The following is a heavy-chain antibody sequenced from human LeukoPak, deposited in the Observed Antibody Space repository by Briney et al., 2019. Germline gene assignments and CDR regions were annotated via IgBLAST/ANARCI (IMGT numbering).Heavy chain of an antibody. D-gene: IGHD3-16*01. Sequence: SETLSLTCTVSGYFISSGYYWGWIRQPPGKGLEWIGSIHYSGSTYYNPSLKSRVTISVDTSKNQFSLKLSSVTAADTAVYYCARQGPILGGVIPFDIWGQGTMATVSS. CDR2: IHYSGST. CDR3: ARQGPILGGVIPFDI. V-gene: IGHV4-38-2*02. J-gene: IGHJ3*02. CDR1: GYFISSGYY.